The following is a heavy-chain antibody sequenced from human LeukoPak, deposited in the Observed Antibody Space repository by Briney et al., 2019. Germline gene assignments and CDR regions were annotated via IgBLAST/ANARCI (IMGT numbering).Heavy chain of an antibody. V-gene: IGHV4-59*01. CDR1: SGSISTYY. CDR3: ARDMDSGPDFFDY. D-gene: IGHD1-26*01. CDR2: INYSGST. J-gene: IGHJ4*02. Sequence: PSETLSLTCTVSSGSISTYYWSWIRQPPGKGLEWIGYINYSGSTKYNPSLKSRVTLSIDTSKNQFSLKLSTVTAADTAVYYCARDMDSGPDFFDYWGLGTLVTVSS.